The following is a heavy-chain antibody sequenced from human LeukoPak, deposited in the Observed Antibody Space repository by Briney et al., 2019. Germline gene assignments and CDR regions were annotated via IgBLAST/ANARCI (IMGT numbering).Heavy chain of an antibody. Sequence: GGSLRLSCAASGFTVSSNYMSWVRQAPGKGLEWVSVIYSGGRTYYADSVKGRFTISRDNSKNTLYLQMNSLRAEDTAVYYCARDYSSGYAPQWGQGTLVTVSS. CDR1: GFTVSSNY. J-gene: IGHJ4*02. D-gene: IGHD3-22*01. V-gene: IGHV3-53*01. CDR2: IYSGGRT. CDR3: ARDYSSGYAPQ.